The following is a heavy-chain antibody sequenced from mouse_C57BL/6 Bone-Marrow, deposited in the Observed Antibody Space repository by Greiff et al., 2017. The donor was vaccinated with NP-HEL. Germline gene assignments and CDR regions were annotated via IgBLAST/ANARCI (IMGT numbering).Heavy chain of an antibody. CDR1: GYTFTGYW. J-gene: IGHJ2*01. Sequence: QVQLQQSGAELMKPGASVKLSCKATGYTFTGYWIEWVKQRPGHGLEWIGEILPGSGSTNYNEKFKGKATFTADTSSNTAYMQLSSLTTEDSAIYYCARGGGYYGSSYQYYFDYWGQGTTLTVSS. CDR2: ILPGSGST. CDR3: ARGGGYYGSSYQYYFDY. V-gene: IGHV1-9*01. D-gene: IGHD1-1*01.